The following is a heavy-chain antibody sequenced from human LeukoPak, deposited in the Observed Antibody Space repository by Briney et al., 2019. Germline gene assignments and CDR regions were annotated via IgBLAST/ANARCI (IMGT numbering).Heavy chain of an antibody. CDR3: ASRIAAAGSDFDY. Sequence: TSQALSLTCTVPGGSISSGSYYWSWIRQPAGKGLEWIGRIYTSGSTNYNPSLKSRVTISVDTSKNQSSLKLSSVTAADTAVYYCASRIAAAGSDFDYWGQGTLVTVSS. J-gene: IGHJ4*02. V-gene: IGHV4-61*02. CDR2: IYTSGST. CDR1: GGSISSGSYY. D-gene: IGHD6-13*01.